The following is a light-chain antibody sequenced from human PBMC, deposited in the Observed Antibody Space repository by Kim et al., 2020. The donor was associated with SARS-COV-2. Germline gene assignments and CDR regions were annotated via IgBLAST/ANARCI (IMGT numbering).Light chain of an antibody. CDR3: SSFTSSISYV. Sequence: QSVLTQPASVSGSPGQSIIISCTGSSSDIGSRNYVSWYQQYPGKAPNLMIYDVSRRPSGVSNRFSGSKSGNTASLTISGLQAEDEADYYCSSFTSSISYVFGTGTKVTV. CDR2: DVS. V-gene: IGLV2-14*03. CDR1: SSDIGSRNY. J-gene: IGLJ1*01.